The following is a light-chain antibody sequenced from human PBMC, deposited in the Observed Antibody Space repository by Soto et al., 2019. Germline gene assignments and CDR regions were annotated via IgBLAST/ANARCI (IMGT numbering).Light chain of an antibody. V-gene: IGLV2-14*01. CDR2: EVT. Sequence: QSALTQPASVSGSPGQSITISCTGTSSDVGGYNYVSWYQQHPGKAPKLMIYEVTNRPSGVFNRFSGSKSGNTASLTISGLQAEDEADDYCSSYTSSSTLVVFGGGTKVTVL. CDR3: SSYTSSSTLVV. J-gene: IGLJ2*01. CDR1: SSDVGGYNY.